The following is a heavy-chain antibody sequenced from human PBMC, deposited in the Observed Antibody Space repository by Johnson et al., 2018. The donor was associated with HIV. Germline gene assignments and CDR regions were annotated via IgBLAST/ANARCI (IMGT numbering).Heavy chain of an antibody. J-gene: IGHJ3*02. D-gene: IGHD1-26*01. CDR1: GFTFRSYA. Sequence: QEKLVESGGDVVQPGRSLRLSCAASGFTFRSYAMHWVRQAPGKGLEWVAAIGYDGNDNDYADSVKGRFTISRDNSRNTLYLHLNSLRAVDTAVYYCARVRIGRENAFDIWGQGTMVTVSS. CDR3: ARVRIGRENAFDI. CDR2: IGYDGNDN. V-gene: IGHV3-30*04.